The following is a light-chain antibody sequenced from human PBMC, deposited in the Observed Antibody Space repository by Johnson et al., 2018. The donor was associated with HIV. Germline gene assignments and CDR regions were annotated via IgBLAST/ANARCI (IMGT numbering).Light chain of an antibody. V-gene: IGLV1-51*01. CDR2: DNN. J-gene: IGLJ1*01. CDR1: SSNIGNNY. CDR3: GTWDSSLSVYV. Sequence: QSVLTQPPSVSAAPGQKVTISCSGSSSNIGNNYVSWYQQLPGTAPKLLIYDNNKRPSGIPDRFSGSKSGTSATLGITGPQTGDEADDYCGTWDSSLSVYVFGTGTKVTVL.